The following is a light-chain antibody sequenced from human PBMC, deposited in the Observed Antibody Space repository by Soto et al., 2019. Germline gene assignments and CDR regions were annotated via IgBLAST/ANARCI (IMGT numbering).Light chain of an antibody. Sequence: DIQMTQSPSTLSASVGDRVTITCRASQSISSWLAWYQQEPGKAPKLLIYDASSLESGVPSRFSGSGSGTEFTLTISSLQPDDFATYYCQQYNSYRWTFGQGTKVDI. J-gene: IGKJ1*01. CDR2: DAS. CDR3: QQYNSYRWT. V-gene: IGKV1-5*01. CDR1: QSISSW.